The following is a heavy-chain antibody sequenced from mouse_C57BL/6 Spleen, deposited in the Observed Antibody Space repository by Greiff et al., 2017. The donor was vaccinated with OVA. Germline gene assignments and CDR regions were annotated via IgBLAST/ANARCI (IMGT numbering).Heavy chain of an antibody. V-gene: IGHV5-6*01. Sequence: EVMLVESGGDLVKPGGSLKLSCAASGFTFSSYGMSWVRQTPDKRLEWVATISSGGSYTYYPDSVKGRFTISRDNAKNTLYLQMSSLNSEYTAMYYCARQDGSSYFDYWGQGTTLTVSS. CDR1: GFTFSSYG. CDR3: ARQDGSSYFDY. CDR2: ISSGGSYT. J-gene: IGHJ2*01. D-gene: IGHD1-1*01.